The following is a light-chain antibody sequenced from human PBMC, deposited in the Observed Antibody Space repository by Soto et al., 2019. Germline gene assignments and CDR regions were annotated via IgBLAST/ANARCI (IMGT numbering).Light chain of an antibody. V-gene: IGLV2-11*01. J-gene: IGLJ1*01. CDR3: CSYAGRYTYV. CDR1: SSDVGGYTY. CDR2: DVS. Sequence: QSVLTQPRSVSGSPGQSVSISCTGTSSDVGGYTYVSWYQQHPGKAPKVMIYDVSKRPSGVPDRFSGSKSGNTASLTISGLQSEDVADYYCCSYAGRYTYVFGTGTKLTVL.